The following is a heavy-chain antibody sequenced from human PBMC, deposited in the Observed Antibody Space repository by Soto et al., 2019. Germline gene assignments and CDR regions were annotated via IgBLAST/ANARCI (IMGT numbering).Heavy chain of an antibody. CDR2: ISYDGTDK. D-gene: IGHD6-19*01. J-gene: IGHJ5*02. V-gene: IGHV3-30*18. Sequence: QVHLVESGGGVVQPGRSLTITCVGSGFAFSTYGMHWVRQAPAKGLEWVAVISYDGTDKYYADSVKGRFSISRDNSKQTLSLQMDSLRPEDTAVYYCAKDFGAWSDSWGQGTLVNVSS. CDR1: GFAFSTYG. CDR3: AKDFGAWSDS.